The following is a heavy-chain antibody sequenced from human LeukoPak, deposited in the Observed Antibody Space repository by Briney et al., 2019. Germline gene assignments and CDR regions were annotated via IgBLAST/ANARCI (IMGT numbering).Heavy chain of an antibody. J-gene: IGHJ5*02. Sequence: ASETLSLTCTVSGASISSGDYHWNWIRQPPGKGLEWIGFIHDSGSTYYNPSLKSRVSISRDMSKNQLSLMLSSVTAADTAVYYCARGFGAGNYYYGWFDPWGQGTLVSVSS. V-gene: IGHV4-30-4*01. CDR1: GASISSGDYH. CDR3: ARGFGAGNYYYGWFDP. D-gene: IGHD3-10*01. CDR2: IHDSGST.